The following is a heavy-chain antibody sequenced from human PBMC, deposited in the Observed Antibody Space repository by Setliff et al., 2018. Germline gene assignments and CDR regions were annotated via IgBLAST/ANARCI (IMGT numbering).Heavy chain of an antibody. D-gene: IGHD1-1*01. CDR1: GGSFSGYY. CDR3: AKGGGRYHSDS. J-gene: IGHJ4*02. Sequence: KTSETLSLTCAVYGGSFSGYYWSWIRQPPGKGLEWIGEIYHDGNDKYTPSVHYSPSLKSRVTISIDKSNNQFSLKLTSMAAADTAVYYCAKGGGRYHSDSWGQGILVTVSS. V-gene: IGHV4-34*01. CDR2: IYHDGND.